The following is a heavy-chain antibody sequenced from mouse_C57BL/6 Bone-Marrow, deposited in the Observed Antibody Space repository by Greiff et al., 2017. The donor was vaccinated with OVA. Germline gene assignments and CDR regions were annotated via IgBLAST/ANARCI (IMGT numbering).Heavy chain of an antibody. D-gene: IGHD2-4*01. Sequence: VTLVESGPGLVQPSQSLSITFPVSGFSLPSYVLHCFLPSPGNFLELLGLIWIGGSTDSTAAFISRLSISKDNSKSQVFFKMNSLQADDTAIYYCARNGLYYDYDYWGQGTTLTVSS. CDR1: GFSLPSYV. J-gene: IGHJ2*01. V-gene: IGHV2-2*01. CDR2: IWIGGST. CDR3: ARNGLYYDYDY.